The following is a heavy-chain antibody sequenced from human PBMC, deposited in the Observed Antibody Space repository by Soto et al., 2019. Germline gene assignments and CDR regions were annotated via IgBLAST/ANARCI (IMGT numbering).Heavy chain of an antibody. CDR2: VIPIFGTS. CDR1: GGTFSTYA. CDR3: ARTVRSGDRHGDYWFDA. D-gene: IGHD2-21*02. Sequence: QVQLVQSGAEVKKPGSSVKVSCKASGGTFSTYAINWVRQAPGQGLQWMGGVIPIFGTSNYAQRFQGRVTITADKSTSRASMELRSLRSEDTAVYYCARTVRSGDRHGDYWFDAWGQGTLVNVSS. V-gene: IGHV1-69*06. J-gene: IGHJ5*02.